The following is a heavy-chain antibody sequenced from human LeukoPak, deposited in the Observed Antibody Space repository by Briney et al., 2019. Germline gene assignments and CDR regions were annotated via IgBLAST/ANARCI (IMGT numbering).Heavy chain of an antibody. V-gene: IGHV3-66*01. CDR3: AKASGHYGSGSYFDKFDY. CDR2: LYNDGSS. Sequence: GGSLRLSCAVSGFTVNTNFMSWVRQAPGKGLEWVSVLYNDGSSDYADSVKGRFTISGDKAKNTLYLQMNSLRAEDTAVYYCAKASGHYGSGSYFDKFDYWGQGTLVTVSS. D-gene: IGHD3-10*01. J-gene: IGHJ4*02. CDR1: GFTVNTNF.